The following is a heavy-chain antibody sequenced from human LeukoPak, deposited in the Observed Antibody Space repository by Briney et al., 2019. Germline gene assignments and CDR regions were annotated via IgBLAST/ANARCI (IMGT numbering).Heavy chain of an antibody. CDR3: GKASSGYYSAILH. CDR1: GFTFSNYE. V-gene: IGHV3-9*01. CDR2: ISWNSGNI. J-gene: IGHJ4*02. Sequence: PGGSLRLSCAASGFTFSNYEMHWVRQAPGKGLEWVSGISWNSGNIGYADSVKGRFTISRDNAKNSLYLQMDSLRAEDTAFYYCGKASSGYYSAILHWGQGTLVTVSS. D-gene: IGHD3-22*01.